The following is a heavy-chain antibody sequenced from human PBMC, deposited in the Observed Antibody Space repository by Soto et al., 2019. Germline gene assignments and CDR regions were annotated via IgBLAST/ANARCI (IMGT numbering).Heavy chain of an antibody. V-gene: IGHV1-18*01. J-gene: IGHJ4*02. Sequence: QVQLVQSGAEVKKPGASVTVSCKVSGYTFTSYGISWVRQAPGQGLEWMGWISTSNGNTNYAQKLQGRVTMTTDTSTSTAYMELRSLRSDDTDVYYCARDVGNGYGYGYGYWGQGTLVTVSS. CDR3: ARDVGNGYGYGYGY. D-gene: IGHD5-18*01. CDR1: GYTFTSYG. CDR2: ISTSNGNT.